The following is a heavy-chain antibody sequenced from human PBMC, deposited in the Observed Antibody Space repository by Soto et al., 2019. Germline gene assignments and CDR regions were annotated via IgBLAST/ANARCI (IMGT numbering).Heavy chain of an antibody. J-gene: IGHJ4*02. D-gene: IGHD1-1*01. CDR2: IHHSGVT. CDR1: GDSITSSY. CDR3: ARHLSTTAAPLPFDY. V-gene: IGHV4-4*02. Sequence: SETLSLTCAVSGDSITSSYWSWLRQPPGKGLEWIADIHHSGVTNYNPSLKSRVIISLDTSKNQFSLKLSSVTAADTAVYYCARHLSTTAAPLPFDYWGQGTLVTVSS.